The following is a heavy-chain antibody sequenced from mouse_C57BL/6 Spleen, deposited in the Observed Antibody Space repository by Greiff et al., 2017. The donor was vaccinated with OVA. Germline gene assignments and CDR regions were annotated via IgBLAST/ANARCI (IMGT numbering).Heavy chain of an antibody. CDR2: IDPETGGT. Sequence: VQGVESGAELVRPGASVTLSCKASGYTFTDYEMHWVKQTPVHGLEWIGAIDPETGGTAYNQKFKGKAILTADKSSSTAYMELRSLTSEDSAVYYCTRKVYDGSPYWYFDVWGTGTTVTVSS. D-gene: IGHD2-3*01. J-gene: IGHJ1*03. CDR3: TRKVYDGSPYWYFDV. V-gene: IGHV1-15*01. CDR1: GYTFTDYE.